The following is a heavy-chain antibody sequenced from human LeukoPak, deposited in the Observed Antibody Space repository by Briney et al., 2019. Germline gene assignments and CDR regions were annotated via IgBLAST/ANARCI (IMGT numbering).Heavy chain of an antibody. Sequence: GESLKISCKASGYRFTSYWIGWVRQMPGKGLEWVGIIYPSDSDARYSPSFQGQVTISADKSINTAYLQWSSLKASNTAMYYCARRNYDILTGYYNDYFDYWGQGTLVTVSS. CDR2: IYPSDSDA. CDR1: GYRFTSYW. V-gene: IGHV5-51*01. D-gene: IGHD3-9*01. J-gene: IGHJ4*02. CDR3: ARRNYDILTGYYNDYFDY.